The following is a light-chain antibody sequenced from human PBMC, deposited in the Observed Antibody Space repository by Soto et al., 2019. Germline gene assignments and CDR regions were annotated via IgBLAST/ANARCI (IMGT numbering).Light chain of an antibody. V-gene: IGKV3-11*01. CDR3: QQRSDWPPRFT. J-gene: IGKJ3*01. Sequence: EIVLTQSPATLSLSPGERATLSCRASQSLTSSLVWYQQKPGQAPRLLIYDASNRAPGVPARFSGSGSGTDFTLTISSLEPEDFAVYYCQQRSDWPPRFTFGPGTKVDIK. CDR1: QSLTSS. CDR2: DAS.